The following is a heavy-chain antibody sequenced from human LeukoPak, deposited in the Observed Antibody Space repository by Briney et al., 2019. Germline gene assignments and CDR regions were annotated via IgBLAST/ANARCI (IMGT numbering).Heavy chain of an antibody. V-gene: IGHV4-31*03. CDR1: GGSISSGGYY. Sequence: SETLSLTCTVSGGSISSGGYYWSWIRQHPGKGLEWIGYIYYSGSTYYNPSLKSRVTISVDTSKNQFSLKLSSVTAADTAVYYCARERDRGAEYYFDYWGQGTLVTVSS. CDR2: IYYSGST. D-gene: IGHD3-10*01. CDR3: ARERDRGAEYYFDY. J-gene: IGHJ4*02.